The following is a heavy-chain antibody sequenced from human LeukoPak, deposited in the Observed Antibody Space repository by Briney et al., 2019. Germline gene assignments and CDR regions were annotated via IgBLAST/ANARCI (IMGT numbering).Heavy chain of an antibody. V-gene: IGHV3-7*03. CDR3: AKALYDSSGYYFDY. D-gene: IGHD3-22*01. CDR1: GFTFTRYW. Sequence: GGSLRLSCAASGFTFTRYWMSWVRQAPGKGLEWVAVINQDGSEKYYVDSVKGRFTISRDNSKNTLYLQMNSLRAEDTAVYYCAKALYDSSGYYFDYWGQGTLVTVSS. J-gene: IGHJ4*02. CDR2: INQDGSEK.